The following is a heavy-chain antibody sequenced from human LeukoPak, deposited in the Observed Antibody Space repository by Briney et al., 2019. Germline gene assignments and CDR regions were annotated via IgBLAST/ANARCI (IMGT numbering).Heavy chain of an antibody. J-gene: IGHJ5*02. V-gene: IGHV4-34*01. CDR1: GGSFSGYY. Sequence: SETLSLTCAVYGGSFSGYYWSWIRQPPGKGLEWIGEINHSGSTNYNPSLKSRVTISVDTSKNQFSLRLSSVTAADTAVYYCARSYASSWYWNWFDPWGQGTLVTVSS. CDR3: ARSYASSWYWNWFDP. D-gene: IGHD6-13*01. CDR2: INHSGST.